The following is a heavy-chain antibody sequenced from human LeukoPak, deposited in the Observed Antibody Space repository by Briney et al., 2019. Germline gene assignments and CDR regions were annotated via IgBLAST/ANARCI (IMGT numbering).Heavy chain of an antibody. V-gene: IGHV4-59*12. CDR2: VYDNDIS. J-gene: IGHJ6*02. CDR1: GASIRSYF. CDR3: ARDIGSSYYDILTGEQYYYYGMDV. D-gene: IGHD3-9*01. Sequence: SETLSLTCSVSGASIRSYFWSWIRQSPGKGLEWIGYVYDNDISNFNPSLESRVTILVDRSKSQFSLKLSSVTAADTAVYYCARDIGSSYYDILTGEQYYYYGMDVWGQGTTVTVSS.